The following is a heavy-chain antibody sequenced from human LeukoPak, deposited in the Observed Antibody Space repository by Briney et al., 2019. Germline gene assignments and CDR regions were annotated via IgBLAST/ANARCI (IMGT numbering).Heavy chain of an antibody. J-gene: IGHJ4*02. Sequence: PSETLSLTCTGSGGSISSYYWSWIRQPAGKGLEWIGRIYTGGSTNYNPSLRSRVTMSVDTSKNQCLRKLSSITAADTAVYYCARDSGSQNYWGQGTLVTVFS. D-gene: IGHD1-26*01. CDR1: GGSISSYY. V-gene: IGHV4-4*07. CDR3: ARDSGSQNY. CDR2: IYTGGST.